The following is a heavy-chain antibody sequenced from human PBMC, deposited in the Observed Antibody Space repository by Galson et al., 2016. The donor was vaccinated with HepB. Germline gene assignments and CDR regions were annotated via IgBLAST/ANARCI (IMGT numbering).Heavy chain of an antibody. J-gene: IGHJ4*02. V-gene: IGHV6-1*01. CDR3: ARAGGLNENFYFGY. CDR1: GDSVSSNSGA. D-gene: IGHD1-1*01. CDR2: TYYRSKYYN. Sequence: CAISGDSVSSNSGAWNWIRQSPSRGLEWLGRTYYRSKYYNDYAVSVKSRITINPDTSKNQFSLQLNSVTPEDTAVYYCARAGGLNENFYFGYWGPGTLVTVSS.